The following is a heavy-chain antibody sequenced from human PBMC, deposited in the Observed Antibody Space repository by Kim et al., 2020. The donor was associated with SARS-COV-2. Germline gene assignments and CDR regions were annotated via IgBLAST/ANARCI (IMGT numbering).Heavy chain of an antibody. CDR2: IIPIFGTA. Sequence: SVKVSCKASGGTFSSYAISWVRQAPGQGLEWMGGIIPIFGTANYAQKFQGRVTSTADKSTSTAYMELSSLRSEDTAVYYYASRITMVRGVVYYGMDVWG. CDR3: ASRITMVRGVVYYGMDV. D-gene: IGHD3-10*01. V-gene: IGHV1-69*06. CDR1: GGTFSSYA. J-gene: IGHJ6*02.